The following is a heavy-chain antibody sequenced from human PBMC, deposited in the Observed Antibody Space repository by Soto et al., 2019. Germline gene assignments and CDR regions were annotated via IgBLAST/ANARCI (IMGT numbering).Heavy chain of an antibody. V-gene: IGHV3-64D*06. CDR2: ISRNGGST. Sequence: ALRLSCSASGFTFSSYAMHLVRPATGKGLEYVSAISRNGGSTYYADSVKGRFTISRDNSKNTLYLQISSLRAEDTAVYYCVKLEAVAGVFDYWGQGTLVTVSS. D-gene: IGHD6-19*01. CDR3: VKLEAVAGVFDY. J-gene: IGHJ4*02. CDR1: GFTFSSYA.